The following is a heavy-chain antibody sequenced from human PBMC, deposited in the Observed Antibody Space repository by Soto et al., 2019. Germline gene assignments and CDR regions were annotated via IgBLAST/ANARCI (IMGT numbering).Heavy chain of an antibody. D-gene: IGHD6-19*01. CDR1: GGSISSSSYY. CDR2: IYYSGST. J-gene: IGHJ4*02. Sequence: SETLSLTCTVSGGSISSSSYYWGWIRQPPGKGLEWIGSIYYSGSTYYNPSLKSRVTISVDTSKNQFSLKLSSVTAADTAVYYCARRGSSGWYFYWGQGTLVTVSS. V-gene: IGHV4-39*01. CDR3: ARRGSSGWYFY.